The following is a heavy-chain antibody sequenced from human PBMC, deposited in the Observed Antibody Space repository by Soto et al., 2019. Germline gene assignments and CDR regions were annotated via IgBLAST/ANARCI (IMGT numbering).Heavy chain of an antibody. CDR3: AGEPGSSSTDYYYGMDV. CDR1: GYTFTGYY. J-gene: IGHJ6*02. CDR2: INPNSGGT. V-gene: IGHV1-2*02. D-gene: IGHD6-6*01. Sequence: GASVKVSCKASGYTFTGYYMHWVRQAPGQGLEWMGWINPNSGGTNYAQKFQGRVTMTRDTSISTAYMELSRLRSDDTAVYYCAGEPGSSSTDYYYGMDVWGQGTTVTVSS.